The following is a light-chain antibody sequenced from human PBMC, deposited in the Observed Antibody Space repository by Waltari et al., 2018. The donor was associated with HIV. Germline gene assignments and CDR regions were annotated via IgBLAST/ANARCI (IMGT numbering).Light chain of an antibody. J-gene: IGKJ5*01. CDR3: HEYGSSPPRT. V-gene: IGKV3-20*01. Sequence: EIVLTQSPGTLSLSPGERATLSCRSSQIVSSNSLAWYQQRGGQAPRLLIYAASSRATGIPDRVSGSGSGTDFTLTISRLEPEDFAVYYCHEYGSSPPRTFGQGTRLEIK. CDR2: AAS. CDR1: QIVSSNS.